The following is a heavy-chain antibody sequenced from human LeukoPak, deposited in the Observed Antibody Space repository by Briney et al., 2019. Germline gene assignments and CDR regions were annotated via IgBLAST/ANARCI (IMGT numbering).Heavy chain of an antibody. Sequence: GESLKISCKGSGYSFSTNWIGWVRQMPGKGLEWMGIIYPGDSDTRYSPSFQGQVTISADKSISTAYLQWSSLKASDTAMYYCARDQGVDSNCSGGNCYSDAFDIWGQGTMVTVSS. CDR2: IYPGDSDT. CDR3: ARDQGVDSNCSGGNCYSDAFDI. D-gene: IGHD2-15*01. V-gene: IGHV5-51*01. CDR1: GYSFSTNW. J-gene: IGHJ3*02.